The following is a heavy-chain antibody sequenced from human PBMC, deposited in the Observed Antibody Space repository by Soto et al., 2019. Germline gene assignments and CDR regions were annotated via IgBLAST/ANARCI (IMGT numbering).Heavy chain of an antibody. CDR2: INHSGST. CDR3: ARGGRYCSSTSCYRFGYYYYGMDV. Sequence: PSENLSLTCAVYGGSFSGYYWSWIRQPPGKGLEWIGEINHSGSTNYNPSLKSRVTISVDTSKNQFSLKLSSVTAADTAVYYCARGGRYCSSTSCYRFGYYYYGMDVWGQGTTVTVSS. J-gene: IGHJ6*02. D-gene: IGHD2-2*01. V-gene: IGHV4-34*01. CDR1: GGSFSGYY.